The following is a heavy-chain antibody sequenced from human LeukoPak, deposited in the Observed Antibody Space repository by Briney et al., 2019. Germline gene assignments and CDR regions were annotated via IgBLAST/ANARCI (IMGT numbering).Heavy chain of an antibody. J-gene: IGHJ4*02. CDR2: IYSGGDT. V-gene: IGHV3-53*01. CDR3: ARGHYGGNPAIDY. D-gene: IGHD4-23*01. CDR1: GFTVSSNY. Sequence: GGSLRLSCAASGFTVSSNYMSGVRQAPGKGLEWVSVIYSGGDTYYAVSVKGRFTIYRDNSKNTLYLQMNSLRAEDTAVYYCARGHYGGNPAIDYWGQGTLVTVSS.